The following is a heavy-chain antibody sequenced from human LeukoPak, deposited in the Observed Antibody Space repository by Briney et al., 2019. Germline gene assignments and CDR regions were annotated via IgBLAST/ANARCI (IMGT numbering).Heavy chain of an antibody. Sequence: PGGSLRLSCAASGFTFSSYWMHWVRQAPGKGLEWLSGINWKTGATGYSDSVKGRFTISKDNTKNSLYLQMNSLRAEDTAFYYCARETSARGVSTHWGQGTLVTVSS. CDR1: GFTFSSYW. D-gene: IGHD3-10*01. CDR2: INWKTGAT. V-gene: IGHV3-20*04. J-gene: IGHJ4*02. CDR3: ARETSARGVSTH.